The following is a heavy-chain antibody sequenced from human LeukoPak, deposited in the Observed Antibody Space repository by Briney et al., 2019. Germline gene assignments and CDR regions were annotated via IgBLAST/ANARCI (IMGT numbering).Heavy chain of an antibody. J-gene: IGHJ4*02. CDR3: ARTHSGYSYGPTFLDY. CDR1: GFAFSDYY. CDR2: IYSGGST. Sequence: GGSLRLSCAASGFAFSDYYMSWVRQAPGKGLEWVSVIYSGGSTYYADSVKGRFTISRDNSKNTLYLQMNSLRAEDTAVYYCARTHSGYSYGPTFLDYWGQGTLVTVSS. D-gene: IGHD5-18*01. V-gene: IGHV3-53*01.